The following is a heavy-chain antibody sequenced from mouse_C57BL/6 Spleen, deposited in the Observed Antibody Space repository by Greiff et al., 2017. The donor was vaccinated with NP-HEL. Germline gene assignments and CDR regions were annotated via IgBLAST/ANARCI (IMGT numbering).Heavy chain of an antibody. CDR2: IYPRSGNT. CDR3: ARSGLLNAMDY. CDR1: GYTFTSYG. D-gene: IGHD2-3*01. Sequence: QVQLKESGAELARPGASVKLSCKASGYTFTSYGISWVKQRTGQGLEWIGEIYPRSGNTYYNEKFKGKATLTADKSSSTAYMELRSLTSEDSAVYFCARSGLLNAMDYWGQGTSVTVSS. J-gene: IGHJ4*01. V-gene: IGHV1-81*01.